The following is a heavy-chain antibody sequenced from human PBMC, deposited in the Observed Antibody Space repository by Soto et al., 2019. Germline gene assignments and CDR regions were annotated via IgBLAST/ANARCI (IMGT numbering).Heavy chain of an antibody. Sequence: GGSLRLSCAASGFTFSSYAMSWVRQAPGKGLEWVSAISGSGGSTYYADSVKGRFTISRDNSKNTLYLQMNSLRAEDTAAYYCANDADYYVTRGFDYWGQGTLVTVSS. D-gene: IGHD3-10*02. V-gene: IGHV3-23*01. CDR2: ISGSGGST. CDR3: ANDADYYVTRGFDY. CDR1: GFTFSSYA. J-gene: IGHJ4*02.